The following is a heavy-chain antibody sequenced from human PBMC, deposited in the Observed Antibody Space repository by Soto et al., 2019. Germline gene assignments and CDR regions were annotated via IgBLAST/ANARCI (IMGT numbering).Heavy chain of an antibody. Sequence: ASVKVSCKASGYTFTSYDINWVRQATGQGLEWMGWMNPNSGNTGYAQKFQGRVTMTRNTSISTAYMELSSLISEDTAVYYCAREHSSSWRFDYWGQGTLVTVSS. CDR3: AREHSSSWRFDY. CDR2: MNPNSGNT. CDR1: GYTFTSYD. V-gene: IGHV1-8*01. D-gene: IGHD6-13*01. J-gene: IGHJ4*02.